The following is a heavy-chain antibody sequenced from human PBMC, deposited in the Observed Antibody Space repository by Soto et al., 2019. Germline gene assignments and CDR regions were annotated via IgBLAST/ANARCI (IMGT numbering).Heavy chain of an antibody. Sequence: EVFLVESGGGLVQPGGSLKVSCAASGFTFSGSAIHWVRQASGKGLEWVGRIRSKVNTYATAYAASVKGRFTISRDDSKNTAYLEMNSLKTEDTAVYYCTRFSMDSSSGWFAPWGQGTLVAVSS. CDR2: IRSKVNTYAT. J-gene: IGHJ5*02. V-gene: IGHV3-73*02. CDR1: GFTFSGSA. D-gene: IGHD6-19*01. CDR3: TRFSMDSSSGWFAP.